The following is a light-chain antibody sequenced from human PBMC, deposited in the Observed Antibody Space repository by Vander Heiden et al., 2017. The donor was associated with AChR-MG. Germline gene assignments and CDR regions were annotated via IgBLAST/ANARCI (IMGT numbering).Light chain of an antibody. CDR2: DSN. J-gene: IGLJ2*01. CDR3: GTWDSSLSAGV. V-gene: IGLV1-51*01. Sequence: QSVLTQPPSVSAAPGQKVTISCSGISSNIGNNYVSWYQQFPGTAPKLLIYDSNKRPSGIPDRFSGSKSGTSATLGITGLQTGDEADYYCGTWDSSLSAGVFGGGTKLTVL. CDR1: SSNIGNNY.